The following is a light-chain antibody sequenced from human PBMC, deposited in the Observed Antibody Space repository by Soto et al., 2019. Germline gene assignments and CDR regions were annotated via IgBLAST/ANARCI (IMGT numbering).Light chain of an antibody. J-gene: IGKJ4*01. Sequence: AIQLTQSPSSLSASVGDRVTITCRASQGISSALAWYQQRPGKAPQLLIYDASSLESGVPSRFSGSGSGTDFTLTSSSLQPDDFANYYCQQFTSYSLTFGGGTKVEIK. CDR1: QGISSA. V-gene: IGKV1-13*02. CDR3: QQFTSYSLT. CDR2: DAS.